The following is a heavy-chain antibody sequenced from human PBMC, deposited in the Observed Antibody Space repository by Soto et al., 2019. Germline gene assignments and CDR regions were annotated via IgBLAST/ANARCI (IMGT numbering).Heavy chain of an antibody. J-gene: IGHJ4*02. V-gene: IGHV1-24*01. D-gene: IGHD3-16*02. Sequence: ASVKVSCKVSGYTLTELSMHWVRQAPGKGLEWMGGFDPEDGETIYAQKFQGRVTMTEDTSTDTAYMELSSLRSEDTAVYYCATGEGTVDYVLGSYRPYSYWGQGTLVTVSS. CDR3: ATGEGTVDYVLGSYRPYSY. CDR1: GYTLTELS. CDR2: FDPEDGET.